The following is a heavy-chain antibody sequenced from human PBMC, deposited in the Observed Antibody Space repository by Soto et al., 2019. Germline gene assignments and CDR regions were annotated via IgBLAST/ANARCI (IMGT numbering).Heavy chain of an antibody. D-gene: IGHD6-13*01. CDR3: ARDLSSSLDY. Sequence: QVQLVQSGAEVKKPGASVKVSCKASGYTFTSYALYWVRQAPGQRLEWVGWINAGNGETRYSQKFQSRVTITSDTSASTAYMEMISLRSEDTTVYYCARDLSSSLDYWGQGTLVIVSS. CDR1: GYTFTSYA. V-gene: IGHV1-3*01. CDR2: INAGNGET. J-gene: IGHJ4*02.